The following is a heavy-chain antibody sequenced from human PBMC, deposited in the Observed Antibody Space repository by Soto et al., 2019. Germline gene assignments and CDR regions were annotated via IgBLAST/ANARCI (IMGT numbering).Heavy chain of an antibody. CDR2: IYYSGST. J-gene: IGHJ6*02. CDR1: GRSISSGGYY. CDR3: ARGSTHGYYYGMDV. Sequence: PSETLSLTCTVSGRSISSGGYYWSWIRQHPGKGLEWIGYIYYSGSTYYNPSLKSRVTISVDTSKNQFSLKLSSVTAADTAVYYCARGSTHGYYYGMDVWGQGTTVTVSS. V-gene: IGHV4-31*03.